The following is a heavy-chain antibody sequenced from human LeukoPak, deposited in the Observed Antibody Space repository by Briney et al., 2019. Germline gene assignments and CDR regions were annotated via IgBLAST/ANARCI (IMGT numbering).Heavy chain of an antibody. J-gene: IGHJ4*02. CDR3: ARDSESSSFQLANYFDY. D-gene: IGHD6-13*01. V-gene: IGHV4-34*01. CDR2: INHSGST. CDR1: GGSFSGYY. Sequence: SETLSLTCAVYGGSFSGYYWTWIRQPPGKGLEWIGEINHSGSTNYNPSLKSRVAISLGTSKNQFSLKLSSVTAADTAVYYCARDSESSSFQLANYFDYWGQGTLVTVSS.